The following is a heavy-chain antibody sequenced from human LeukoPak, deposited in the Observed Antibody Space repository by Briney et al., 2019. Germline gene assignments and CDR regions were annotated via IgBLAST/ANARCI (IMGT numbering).Heavy chain of an antibody. CDR1: GFTVSSNY. CDR3: ARTYQLLPFDP. Sequence: GGSLRLSCAASGFTVSSNYMSWVRQAPGKGLEWVANIKQDGSEKYYVDSVKGRFTISRDNAKNSLYLQMNSLRAEDTAVYYCARTYQLLPFDPWGQGTLVTVSS. J-gene: IGHJ5*02. V-gene: IGHV3-7*03. CDR2: IKQDGSEK. D-gene: IGHD2-2*01.